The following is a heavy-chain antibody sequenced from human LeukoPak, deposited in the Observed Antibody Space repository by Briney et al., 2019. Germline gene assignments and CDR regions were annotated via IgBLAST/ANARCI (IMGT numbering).Heavy chain of an antibody. V-gene: IGHV4-61*05. J-gene: IGHJ6*03. Sequence: SDTLSLTCAVSGASISSSNYYWGWVRQSPGKGLECIGYIYYSESTNYNPSLKSRVTISVDTSKNQFSLKLSSVTAADTAVYYWARNLAAAGTSHYYYYMDVWGKGTTVTVSS. CDR2: IYYSEST. CDR1: GASISSSNYY. CDR3: ARNLAAAGTSHYYYYMDV. D-gene: IGHD6-13*01.